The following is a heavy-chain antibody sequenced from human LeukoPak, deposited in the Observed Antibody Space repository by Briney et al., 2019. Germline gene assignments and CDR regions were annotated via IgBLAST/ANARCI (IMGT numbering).Heavy chain of an antibody. CDR1: GYTFTSYG. CDR2: ISAYNGNT. J-gene: IGHJ3*02. Sequence: ASVKVSCKASGYTFTSYGISWVRQAPGQGLEWMGWISAYNGNTNYAQKLQGRVTMTTDTSTSTAYMELRSLRSDDTAVYYCAREGTTVTTLWDAFDIWGQGTMVTVSS. CDR3: AREGTTVTTLWDAFDI. D-gene: IGHD4-17*01. V-gene: IGHV1-18*01.